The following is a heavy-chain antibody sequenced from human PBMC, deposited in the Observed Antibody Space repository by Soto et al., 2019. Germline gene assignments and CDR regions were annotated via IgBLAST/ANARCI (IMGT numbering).Heavy chain of an antibody. CDR1: GYTFTSYA. Sequence: ASVKVSCKASGYTFTSYAMHWVRQAPGQRLEWMGWINAGNGNTKYSQKFQGRVTITRDTSASTAYMELSSLRSEDTAVYYCARVLRAAAGKHGMDVWGQGTTVTVSS. V-gene: IGHV1-3*01. D-gene: IGHD6-13*01. CDR3: ARVLRAAAGKHGMDV. CDR2: INAGNGNT. J-gene: IGHJ6*02.